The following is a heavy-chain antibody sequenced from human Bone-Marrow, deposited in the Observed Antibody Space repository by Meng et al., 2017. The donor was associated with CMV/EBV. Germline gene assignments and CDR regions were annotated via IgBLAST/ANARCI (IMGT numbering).Heavy chain of an antibody. V-gene: IGHV1-2*02. CDR2: INPDSGSP. CDR3: ARQDRRGTYGMDV. D-gene: IGHD3-16*01. CDR1: GYTFTAYY. Sequence: ASVKVSCKASGYTFTAYYIHWVRQAPGQGLEWMGWINPDSGSPNYAQKFQGRATMTRDTSIRTAYMDLSRLRSDDTAVYYCARQDRRGTYGMDVWGQGATVTGYS. J-gene: IGHJ6*01.